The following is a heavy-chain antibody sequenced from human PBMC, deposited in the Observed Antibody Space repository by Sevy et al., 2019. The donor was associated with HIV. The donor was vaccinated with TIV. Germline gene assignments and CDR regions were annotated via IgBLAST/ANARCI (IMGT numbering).Heavy chain of an antibody. Sequence: ASVKVSCKASGYTITGYYIHWVRQAPGQGLEWMGWINPNSGGTNYAQKFQGRVTMTRDTSISTAYMELSRLRSDDTAVYYCARDPGYYDSSGYYSLGMDVWGQGTTVTVSS. CDR1: GYTITGYY. J-gene: IGHJ6*02. CDR3: ARDPGYYDSSGYYSLGMDV. CDR2: INPNSGGT. D-gene: IGHD3-22*01. V-gene: IGHV1-2*02.